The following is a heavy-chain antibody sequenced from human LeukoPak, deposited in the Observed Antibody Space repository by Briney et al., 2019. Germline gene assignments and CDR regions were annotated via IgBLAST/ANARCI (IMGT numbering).Heavy chain of an antibody. D-gene: IGHD3-10*01. Sequence: PGRSLRLSCAASGFTFSSYGMHWVRQAPGKGLEWVAVISYDGSNKYYADSVKGRFTISRDNSKNTLYLQMNSLRAEDAAVYYCATNYGSATSWGQGTLVTVSS. CDR3: ATNYGSATS. V-gene: IGHV3-30*03. CDR1: GFTFSSYG. CDR2: ISYDGSNK. J-gene: IGHJ5*02.